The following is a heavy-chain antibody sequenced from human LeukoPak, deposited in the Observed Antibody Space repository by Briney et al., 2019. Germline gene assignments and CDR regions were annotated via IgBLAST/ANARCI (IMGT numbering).Heavy chain of an antibody. CDR1: GFTFSSYA. J-gene: IGHJ4*02. Sequence: GGSLRLSCAASGFTFSSYAMSWVRQAPGKGLEWVSAISGSGGSTYYADSVKGRFTISRDNAKNSLYLQMNSLRAEDTALYYCAKDAYYDILTGYSPIDYWGQGTLVTVSS. D-gene: IGHD3-9*01. CDR3: AKDAYYDILTGYSPIDY. CDR2: ISGSGGST. V-gene: IGHV3-23*01.